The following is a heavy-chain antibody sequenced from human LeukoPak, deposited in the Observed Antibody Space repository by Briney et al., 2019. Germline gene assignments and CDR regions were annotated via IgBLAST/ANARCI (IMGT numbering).Heavy chain of an antibody. Sequence: PSETLSLTCTVSGGSISSSSYYWGWIRQPPGKGLEWIGSIYYSGSTYYNPSLKSRVTISVDTSKNQFSLKLSSVTAADTAVYYCAQETVTNPTWGQGNLVTVSS. CDR1: GGSISSSSYY. J-gene: IGHJ5*02. D-gene: IGHD4-17*01. V-gene: IGHV4-39*01. CDR3: AQETVTNPT. CDR2: IYYSGST.